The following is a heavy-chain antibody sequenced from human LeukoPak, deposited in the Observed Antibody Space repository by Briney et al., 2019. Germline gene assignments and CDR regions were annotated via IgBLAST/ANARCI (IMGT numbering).Heavy chain of an antibody. D-gene: IGHD4-23*01. V-gene: IGHV3-23*01. CDR3: ARDPDGGNSGT. J-gene: IGHJ4*02. CDR2: TSGSGGST. Sequence: GGSLRLSCAASGFTFSSYAMSWVRQAPGKGLEWVSATSGSGGSTYYADSVKGRFTISRDNSKNTLYLQMNSLRAEDTAVYYCARDPDGGNSGTWGQGTLVTVSS. CDR1: GFTFSSYA.